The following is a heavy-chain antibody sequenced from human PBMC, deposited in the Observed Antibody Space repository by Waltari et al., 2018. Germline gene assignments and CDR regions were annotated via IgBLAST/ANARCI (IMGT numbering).Heavy chain of an antibody. D-gene: IGHD6-13*01. Sequence: QGQLVPSGDEVKKPGDSVKVSCKASGYSFTSFGTSWVRQAPGQGLEWRGWIGNYNKNKRYSQNFQDRVTVTMDIATSTVYLGLRSLRSDDTAVYYCARDPDSSFGYQTAFDIWGQGTMVTVSS. CDR3: ARDPDSSFGYQTAFDI. CDR1: GYSFTSFG. J-gene: IGHJ3*02. CDR2: IGNYNKNK. V-gene: IGHV1-18*01.